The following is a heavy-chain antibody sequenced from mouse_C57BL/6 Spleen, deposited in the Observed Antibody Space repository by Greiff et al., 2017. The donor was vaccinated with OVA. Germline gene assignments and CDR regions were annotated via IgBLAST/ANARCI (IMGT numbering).Heavy chain of an antibody. V-gene: IGHV3-6*01. J-gene: IGHJ1*03. CDR2: ISYDGSN. CDR3: ARDRLFYYGRGYFDV. CDR1: GYSITSGYY. D-gene: IGHD1-1*01. Sequence: EVKLQESGPGLVKPSQSLSLTCSVTGYSITSGYYWNWIRQFPGNKLEWMGYISYDGSNNYNPSLKNRISITRDTSKNQFFLKLNSVTTEDTATYYCARDRLFYYGRGYFDVWGTGTTVTVSS.